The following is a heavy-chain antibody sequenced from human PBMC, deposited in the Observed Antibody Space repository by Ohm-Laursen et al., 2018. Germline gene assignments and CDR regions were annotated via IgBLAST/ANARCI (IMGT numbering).Heavy chain of an antibody. Sequence: SDTLSLTCAVYGGSLSGYNWSWLRQPPGKGLEWIGEISHSGNTNYNPSLKSRVTISVDTSKKQVSLKLTSVTAADTAVYYCARGRGYSYDYFTYWGQGTLVTVSS. V-gene: IGHV4-34*01. CDR1: GGSLSGYN. J-gene: IGHJ4*02. CDR3: ARGRGYSYDYFTY. CDR2: ISHSGNT. D-gene: IGHD5-18*01.